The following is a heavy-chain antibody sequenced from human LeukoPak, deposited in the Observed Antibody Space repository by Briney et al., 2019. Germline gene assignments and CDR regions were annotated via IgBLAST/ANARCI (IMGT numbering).Heavy chain of an antibody. Sequence: SETLSLTCTVSGGSISTYYWSWIRQPPGEGLEWIGSIYYSGTTNSNPSLKSRATISVDTSKNHLSLKVSSVTASDTAVYYCARGASGTLYDAFDIWGQGTMVTVSS. V-gene: IGHV4-59*01. J-gene: IGHJ3*02. CDR2: IYYSGTT. D-gene: IGHD1-26*01. CDR1: GGSISTYY. CDR3: ARGASGTLYDAFDI.